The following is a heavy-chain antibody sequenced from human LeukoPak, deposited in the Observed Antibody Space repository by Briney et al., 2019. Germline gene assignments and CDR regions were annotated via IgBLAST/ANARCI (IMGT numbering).Heavy chain of an antibody. Sequence: ASVKVSCKASGYTFTSYAMHWVRQAPGHRLEWMGWINAGNGNTKYSQKFQGRVTITRDTSASTAYMELSSLRSEDTAVYYCARDQGGYCSSTSGYEEGFNWFDPWGQGTLVTVSS. D-gene: IGHD2-2*01. CDR3: ARDQGGYCSSTSGYEEGFNWFDP. V-gene: IGHV1-3*01. CDR1: GYTFTSYA. CDR2: INAGNGNT. J-gene: IGHJ5*02.